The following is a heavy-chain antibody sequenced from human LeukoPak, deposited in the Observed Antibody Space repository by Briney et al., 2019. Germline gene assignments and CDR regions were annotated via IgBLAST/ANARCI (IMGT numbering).Heavy chain of an antibody. V-gene: IGHV3-20*01. J-gene: IGHJ6*02. CDR2: INWNGGST. Sequence: GGSLRLSCSASGFTFDDYGMSWVRHAPGKGLEWVSGINWNGGSTRYADSVKGRFTISRDNAKNSLYLQMKTLRAEGTALYHFARDEPYDFWRGHYYGMDLWGQGTTVTVSS. CDR3: ARDEPYDFWRGHYYGMDL. CDR1: GFTFDDYG. D-gene: IGHD3-3*01.